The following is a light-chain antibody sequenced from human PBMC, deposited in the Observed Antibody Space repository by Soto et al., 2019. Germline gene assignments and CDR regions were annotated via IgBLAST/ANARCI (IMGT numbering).Light chain of an antibody. CDR3: SSKRTTASLV. Sequence: QYALTQPASGSGSPGQTITISCTGTSSDVGAYNYVSWYQQHPGKAPKLMIYEVSNRPSGVSDRFSGSKSGNTASLTISGLQAADEADYYCSSKRTTASLVFGTGTKVTVL. CDR2: EVS. CDR1: SSDVGAYNY. V-gene: IGLV2-14*01. J-gene: IGLJ1*01.